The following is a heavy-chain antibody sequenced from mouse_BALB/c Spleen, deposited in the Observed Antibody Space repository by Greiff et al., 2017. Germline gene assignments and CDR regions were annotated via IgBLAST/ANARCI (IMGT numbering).Heavy chain of an antibody. Sequence: EVMLVESGPDLVKPSQSLSITCAVTGYSIPSGYSWHWIRQFPGNKLEWMGYIHYSGSTNYNPSLKSRISITRDTSKNQFFLQLNSVTTEDTATYYCASLHYYGSSSFAYWGQGTLVTVSA. D-gene: IGHD1-1*01. CDR1: GYSIPSGYS. J-gene: IGHJ3*01. V-gene: IGHV3-1*02. CDR2: IHYSGST. CDR3: ASLHYYGSSSFAY.